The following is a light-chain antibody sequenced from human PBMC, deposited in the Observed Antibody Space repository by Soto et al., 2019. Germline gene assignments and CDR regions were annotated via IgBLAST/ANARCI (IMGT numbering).Light chain of an antibody. CDR1: QSISSW. V-gene: IGKV1-5*01. J-gene: IGKJ1*01. CDR3: QQYNSYSWT. Sequence: NQITQSPFPPSATVGNRVTITCRASQSISSWLAWYQQKPGKAPKLLIYDASSLESGVPSRFSGSGSGTEFTLTISSLQPDDFATYYCQQYNSYSWTFGQGTKVDIK. CDR2: DAS.